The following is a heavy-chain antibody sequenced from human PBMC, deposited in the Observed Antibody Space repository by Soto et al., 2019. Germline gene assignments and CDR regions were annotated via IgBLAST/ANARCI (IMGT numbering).Heavy chain of an antibody. CDR1: GYTFTSYD. CDR3: ARDRGSGWSKVDY. CDR2: INPNSGST. D-gene: IGHD6-19*01. V-gene: IGHV1-2*02. J-gene: IGHJ4*02. Sequence: ASVKVSCKASGYTFTSYDINWVRQATGQGLEWMGWINPNSGSTNYAQKFQGRVTMTRDTSISTAYMELSRLRSDDTAVYYCARDRGSGWSKVDYWGQGTLVTVSS.